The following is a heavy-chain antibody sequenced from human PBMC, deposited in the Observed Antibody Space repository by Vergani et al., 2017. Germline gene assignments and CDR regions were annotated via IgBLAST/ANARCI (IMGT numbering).Heavy chain of an antibody. V-gene: IGHV3-33*06. CDR2: IYYDGSKK. J-gene: IGHJ5*02. Sequence: QVQLVESGGGVVQPGRSLRLSCTSSGFTFSTYAMHWVRQAPGKGLEWVAIIYYDGSKKYYADSVKGRFTISRDNSRNTLDLLMSSLRAEDTAIYYCAKGVTIFGVVPNWFDPWGQGTLVTVSS. D-gene: IGHD3-3*01. CDR3: AKGVTIFGVVPNWFDP. CDR1: GFTFSTYA.